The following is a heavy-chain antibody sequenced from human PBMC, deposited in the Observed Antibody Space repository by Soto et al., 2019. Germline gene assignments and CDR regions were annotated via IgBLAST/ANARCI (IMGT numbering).Heavy chain of an antibody. CDR1: GGSISSGGYY. CDR2: IYYSGST. Sequence: SSETLSLTCTVSGGSISSGGYYWSWIRQHPGKGLEWIGYIYYSGSTYYNPSLKSRVTISVDTSKNQFSLKLSSVTAADTAVYYCAREIGILTGYYRGNWFDPWGQGTLVTVSS. J-gene: IGHJ5*02. V-gene: IGHV4-31*03. D-gene: IGHD3-9*01. CDR3: AREIGILTGYYRGNWFDP.